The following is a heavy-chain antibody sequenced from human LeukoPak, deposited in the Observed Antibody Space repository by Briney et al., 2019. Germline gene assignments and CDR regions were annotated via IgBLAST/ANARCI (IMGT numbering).Heavy chain of an antibody. Sequence: GGSLRLSCSASGFTFSSYAMHWVRQAPGNGLEYVSAIKRNGSSTYYADSVKGRFTISRDNSKSTLYLQMSSLRAEDTAVYYCVPIAVAGFFDYWGQGTLVTVSS. CDR1: GFTFSSYA. D-gene: IGHD6-19*01. V-gene: IGHV3-64D*09. J-gene: IGHJ4*02. CDR3: VPIAVAGFFDY. CDR2: IKRNGSST.